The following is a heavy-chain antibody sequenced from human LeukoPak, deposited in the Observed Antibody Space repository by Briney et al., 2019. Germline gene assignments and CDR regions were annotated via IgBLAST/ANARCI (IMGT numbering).Heavy chain of an antibody. D-gene: IGHD6-13*01. CDR1: GYTFNRYG. V-gene: IGHV1-18*01. J-gene: IGHJ1*01. Sequence: ASVKVSCKASGYTFNRYGISWVRQAPGQGLEWMGWISAYNGNTKNAQNLQGRVTMTTDTSTSTVYLELRSLRSDDTAVYYCARGHSTSWLEYFQHWGQGTLVTVSS. CDR2: ISAYNGNT. CDR3: ARGHSTSWLEYFQH.